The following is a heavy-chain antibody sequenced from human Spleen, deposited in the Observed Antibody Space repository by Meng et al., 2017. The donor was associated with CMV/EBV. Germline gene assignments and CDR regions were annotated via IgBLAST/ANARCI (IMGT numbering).Heavy chain of an antibody. Sequence: GESLKISCAASGFTFSSYGMNWVRQAPGKGLEWVSYITASSSIIHYADSVKGRFTISRDNAKNSVYLQMNSLRAEDTALYYCATLRGYSYAQYYCYGMDVWGQGTTVTVSS. CDR2: ITASSSII. CDR3: ATLRGYSYAQYYCYGMDV. V-gene: IGHV3-48*04. J-gene: IGHJ6*02. CDR1: GFTFSSYG. D-gene: IGHD5-18*01.